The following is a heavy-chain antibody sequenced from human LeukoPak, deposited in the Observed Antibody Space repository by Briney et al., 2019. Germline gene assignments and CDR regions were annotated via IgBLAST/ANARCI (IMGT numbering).Heavy chain of an antibody. Sequence: PGGSLRLSCAASGFTFSSQPMSWVRPAPGKGLEWVSVISGSGGSTYYADSVKGRFTISRDNSKNTLYLQMNSLRAEDTAVYYCATDNLRSYYYMDVWGKGTTVTVSS. CDR1: GFTFSSQP. V-gene: IGHV3-23*01. D-gene: IGHD5/OR15-5a*01. J-gene: IGHJ6*03. CDR3: ATDNLRSYYYMDV. CDR2: ISGSGGST.